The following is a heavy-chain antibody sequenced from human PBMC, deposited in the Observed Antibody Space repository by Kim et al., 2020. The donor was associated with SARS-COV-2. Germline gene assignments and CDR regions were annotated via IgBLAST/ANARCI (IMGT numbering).Heavy chain of an antibody. Sequence: GGSLRLSCSASGFSFSNAWMTWVRQAPGKGLEWIARVKIKGDGGATDYATAVEGRFIISRDDSKNTVFLEMNSLKTDDAGVYYCSAVTAPPLWGLGTQVTVSS. CDR1: GFSFSNAW. CDR3: SAVTAPPL. CDR2: VKIKGDGGAT. D-gene: IGHD2-21*02. J-gene: IGHJ4*02. V-gene: IGHV3-15*01.